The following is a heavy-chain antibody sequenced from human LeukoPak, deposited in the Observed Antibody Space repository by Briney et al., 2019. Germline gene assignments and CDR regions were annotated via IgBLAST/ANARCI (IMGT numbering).Heavy chain of an antibody. J-gene: IGHJ4*02. CDR1: GFTLSSYN. Sequence: GGSLRLSCVGSGFTLSSYNMNWVRQAPGKGLEWVPSISSSSSYIYYADSVKGRFTISRDNAKNSLYLQLNSLRAEDTAVYFCTRGYRGADNWGQGTLVTVSS. CDR2: ISSSSSYI. CDR3: TRGYRGADN. D-gene: IGHD3-16*02. V-gene: IGHV3-21*01.